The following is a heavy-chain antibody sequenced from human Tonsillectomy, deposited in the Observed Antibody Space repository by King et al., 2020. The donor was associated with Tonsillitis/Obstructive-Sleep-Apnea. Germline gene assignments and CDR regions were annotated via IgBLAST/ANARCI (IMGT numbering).Heavy chain of an antibody. J-gene: IGHJ5*02. D-gene: IGHD6-13*01. V-gene: IGHV3-33*01. Sequence: VQLVESGGVVVQPGRSLRLSCAASGFTFSRYGMHWVRQAPGKGLEWVAGIWYDGSNKYYADSVKGRFTISRDNSKNTLYLQMNSLRAEDTAVYYCARSNSVAAAGNQGEYNWIDPWGQGTLVTVSS. CDR2: IWYDGSNK. CDR3: ARSNSVAAAGNQGEYNWIDP. CDR1: GFTFSRYG.